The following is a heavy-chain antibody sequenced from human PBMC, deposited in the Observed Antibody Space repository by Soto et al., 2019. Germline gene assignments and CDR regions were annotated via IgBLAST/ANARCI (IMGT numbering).Heavy chain of an antibody. CDR1: GYTFTNYY. CDR2: IYPSGGST. V-gene: IGHV1-46*01. D-gene: IGHD3-10*01. Sequence: ASVKVSCKASGYTFTNYYMHWVRQAPGQGLEWMGIIYPSGGSTRNAQKFQGRVTMTRDTSTSTVYMELSSLGSEDTAVYYCARDFSGPMASWGLGTLVTVSS. CDR3: ARDFSGPMAS. J-gene: IGHJ5*02.